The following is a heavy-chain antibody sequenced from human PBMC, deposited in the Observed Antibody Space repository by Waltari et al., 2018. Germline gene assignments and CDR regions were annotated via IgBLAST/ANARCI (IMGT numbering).Heavy chain of an antibody. D-gene: IGHD2-2*01. V-gene: IGHV4-38-2*01. CDR3: ARYLPGSQVVRD. Sequence: QVQLQESGPGLVKPSETLSLTCAVSGYSISSGYYWGWIRQPPGKGLEWIGSIYHSGSTYYNPSLKSRVTISVETSKNQFSRKLSSVTAADTAVYYCARYLPGSQVVRDWGQGTLVTVSS. CDR2: IYHSGST. J-gene: IGHJ4*02. CDR1: GYSISSGYY.